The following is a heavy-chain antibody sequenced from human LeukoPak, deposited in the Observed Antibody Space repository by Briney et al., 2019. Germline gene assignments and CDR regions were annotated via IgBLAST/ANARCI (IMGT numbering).Heavy chain of an antibody. D-gene: IGHD3-22*01. CDR1: GFSFSDYG. V-gene: IGHV3-30*18. CDR2: ILQDVSNE. J-gene: IGHJ4*02. CDR3: AKDLDSSGHSY. Sequence: GGSLRLSCAASGFSFSDYGMHWVRQAPGRGLEWVAVILQDVSNEYYADSVRGRFTVSRDNSRNTLYLQMNSLRGEDTAVYYCAKDLDSSGHSYWGQGTLVTVST.